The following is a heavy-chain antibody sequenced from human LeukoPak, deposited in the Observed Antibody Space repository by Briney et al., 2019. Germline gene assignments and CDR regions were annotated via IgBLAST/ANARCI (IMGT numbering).Heavy chain of an antibody. D-gene: IGHD5-18*01. J-gene: IGHJ4*02. CDR1: GGSFNAYA. V-gene: IGHV1-69*05. Sequence: SVKVPCKASGGSFNAYAISWVRQAPGQGLEWMGGIIPIFGTSNYAQKLQGRVTISTDESTSTAYMEVSSLRSEDTAIYYCARGLDASMETAYDYWGQGTLVTVSS. CDR3: ARGLDASMETAYDY. CDR2: IIPIFGTS.